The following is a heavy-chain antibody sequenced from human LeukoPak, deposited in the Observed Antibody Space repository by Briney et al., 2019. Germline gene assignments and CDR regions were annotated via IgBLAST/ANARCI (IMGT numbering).Heavy chain of an antibody. D-gene: IGHD2-2*01. J-gene: IGHJ4*02. CDR1: GGSISSYY. V-gene: IGHV4-59*01. Sequence: SETLSLTCTVSGGSISSYYWSWIRQPPGKGLEWIGYIYYSGSTNYNPSLKSRVTISVDTSKNQFSLKLSSVTAADTAVYYCAREVVPARYAPNYFDYWGQGTLVTVSS. CDR3: AREVVPARYAPNYFDY. CDR2: IYYSGST.